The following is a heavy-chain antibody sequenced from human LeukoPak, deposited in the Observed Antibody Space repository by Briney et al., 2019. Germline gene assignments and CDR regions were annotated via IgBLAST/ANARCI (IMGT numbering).Heavy chain of an antibody. CDR3: ARQLDNAYYGMDV. V-gene: IGHV4-59*01. CDR2: IYYIGST. CDR1: GGSITNYY. D-gene: IGHD2-2*03. Sequence: SETLSLTCTVSGGSITNYYWSWLRQPPGKGLEWIGYIYYIGSTNYSPSLKSRVTISEDRSKNQFSLKVSSVTAADTAVYYCARQLDNAYYGMDVWGQGTTVTVSS. J-gene: IGHJ6*02.